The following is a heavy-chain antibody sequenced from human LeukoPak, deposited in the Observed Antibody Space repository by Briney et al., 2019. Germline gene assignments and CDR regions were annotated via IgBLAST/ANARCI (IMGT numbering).Heavy chain of an antibody. Sequence: SETLSLTCTVSGGPISSGGYYWSWIRQHPGKGLEWFVYIYYSGSTYYHPSLKSRVTISVETSKNQFSLKLSSVPAADTAVYYCARVVKIVVVTAALLGDYYFDYWGQGTLVTVSS. D-gene: IGHD2-2*01. CDR2: IYYSGST. V-gene: IGHV4-31*03. CDR1: GGPISSGGYY. CDR3: ARVVKIVVVTAALLGDYYFDY. J-gene: IGHJ4*02.